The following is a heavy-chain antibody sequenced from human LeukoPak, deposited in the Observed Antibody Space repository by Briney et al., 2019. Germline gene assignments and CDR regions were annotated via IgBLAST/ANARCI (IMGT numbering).Heavy chain of an antibody. Sequence: SVKVSYKASGGTFSSHGISWVRQAPGQGLEWMGGIIPIFGTGNYAQRFQGRVTITTDESTSTAYMELGSLKSEDTAVYYCAWGQHYCDLWSERTGWFDPWGQGTLVTVSS. CDR3: AWGQHYCDLWSERTGWFDP. CDR2: IIPIFGTG. D-gene: IGHD3-3*01. J-gene: IGHJ5*02. V-gene: IGHV1-69*05. CDR1: GGTFSSHG.